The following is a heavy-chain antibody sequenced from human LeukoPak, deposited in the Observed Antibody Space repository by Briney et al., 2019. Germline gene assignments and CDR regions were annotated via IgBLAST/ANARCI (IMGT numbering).Heavy chain of an antibody. CDR2: IYHTGNT. V-gene: IGHV4-38-2*02. D-gene: IGHD3-3*01. J-gene: IGHJ4*02. CDR1: GYSITSGYY. CDR3: ARSGILRFLEWFSDRYYFDY. Sequence: SETLSLTCSVSGYSITSGYYWGWIRQPPGKGPEWIGSIYHTGNTFYDPSFNSRVTISVDTPKNQFSLSLSSVTAADTAVYYCARSGILRFLEWFSDRYYFDYWGQGTLVTVSS.